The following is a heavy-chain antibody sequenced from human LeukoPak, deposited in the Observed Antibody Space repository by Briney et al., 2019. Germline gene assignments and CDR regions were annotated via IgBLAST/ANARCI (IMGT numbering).Heavy chain of an antibody. J-gene: IGHJ4*02. D-gene: IGHD2-21*02. CDR2: IWYDGSNK. V-gene: IGHV3-33*01. CDR1: GFTFSSYG. Sequence: GGSLRLSCAASGFTFSSYGMHWVRQAPGKGLEWVAVIWYDGSNKYYADSVKGRFTISRDNSKNTLYLQMNSLRAEDTAVYYCASGRGGDPERFDYWGQGTLVTVSS. CDR3: ASGRGGDPERFDY.